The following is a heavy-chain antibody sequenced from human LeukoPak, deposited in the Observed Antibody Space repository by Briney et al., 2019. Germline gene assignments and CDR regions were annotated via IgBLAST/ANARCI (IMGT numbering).Heavy chain of an antibody. CDR1: GGSISSSSYY. CDR3: ARDPSYYDILTGPFYFDY. Sequence: SETLSLTCTVSGGSISSSSYYWGWIRQPPGKGLEWIGSIYYSGSTYYNPSLKSRVTISVDTSKNQFSLKLSSVTAADTAVYYCARDPSYYDILTGPFYFDYWGQGTLVTVSS. CDR2: IYYSGST. J-gene: IGHJ4*02. D-gene: IGHD3-9*01. V-gene: IGHV4-39*07.